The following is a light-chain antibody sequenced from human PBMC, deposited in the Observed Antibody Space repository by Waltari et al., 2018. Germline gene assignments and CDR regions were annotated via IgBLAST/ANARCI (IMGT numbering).Light chain of an antibody. J-gene: IGKJ1*01. CDR1: QDIGDY. V-gene: IGKV1-39*01. Sequence: DIQMTQSPSSLSASVGDRVTITCRASQDIGDYLNWYQEKAGKGPKLLIYAASRLQSGVPARLASSGSRTAFTLTITSLQPEDFAANYCQHHLKSFTAFGQGTKVEIK. CDR2: AAS. CDR3: QHHLKSFTA.